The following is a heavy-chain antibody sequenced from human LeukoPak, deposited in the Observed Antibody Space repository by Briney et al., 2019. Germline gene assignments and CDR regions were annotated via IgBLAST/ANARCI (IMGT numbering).Heavy chain of an antibody. V-gene: IGHV4-31*03. J-gene: IGHJ4*02. CDR2: IYYSGST. CDR3: ARDIAGRGYFDY. D-gene: IGHD6-13*01. CDR1: GGSISSGGYY. Sequence: PSETLSLTCTVSGGSISSGGYYWSWIRQHPGKGLEWIGYIYYSGSTYYNPSLKSRVIISVDTSKNQFSLKLSPVTAADTAVYYCARDIAGRGYFDYWGQGTLVTVSS.